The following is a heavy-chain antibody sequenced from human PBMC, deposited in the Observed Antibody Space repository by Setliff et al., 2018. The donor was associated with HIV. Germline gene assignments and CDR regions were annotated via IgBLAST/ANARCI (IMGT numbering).Heavy chain of an antibody. CDR3: ARDVMEWFGNYFDY. CDR1: GFSLSTGGMC. Sequence: SGPTLVNPTQTLTLTCTFSGFSLSTGGMCVNWIRQSPGKGLEWIGRIYTSGSTNYNPSLKGRVSMSVDTSRYQFSLRVTSVTAADTAVYYCARDVMEWFGNYFDYWGQGIPVTVSS. CDR2: IYTSGST. V-gene: IGHV4-61*02. J-gene: IGHJ4*02. D-gene: IGHD3-3*01.